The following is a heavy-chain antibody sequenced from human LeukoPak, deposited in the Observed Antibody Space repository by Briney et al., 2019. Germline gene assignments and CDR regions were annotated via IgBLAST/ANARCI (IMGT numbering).Heavy chain of an antibody. CDR2: IYYSGST. D-gene: IGHD6-19*01. Sequence: SETLSLTCTVSGGSISSSDYYWDWIRQPRGKGLEWIGSIYYSGSTYYNPSLKSRVTISLDTSKNQFSLKLSSVTAADTAVYYCARVGWYSHYYYMDVWGKGTTVTVSS. V-gene: IGHV4-39*07. J-gene: IGHJ6*03. CDR1: GGSISSSDYY. CDR3: ARVGWYSHYYYMDV.